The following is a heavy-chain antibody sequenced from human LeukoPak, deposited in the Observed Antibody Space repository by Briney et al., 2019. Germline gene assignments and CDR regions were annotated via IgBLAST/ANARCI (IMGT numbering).Heavy chain of an antibody. CDR3: ARQVVASIHPYYFDY. CDR1: GGSISSYY. J-gene: IGHJ4*02. V-gene: IGHV4-59*08. D-gene: IGHD2-21*02. Sequence: SETLSLTCTVSGGSISSYYWSWIRQPPGKGLGWIGYIYYSGSTYYNPSLKSRLTISVDTSKKQFSLKVRSVTAADTAVYYCARQVVASIHPYYFDYWGQGTLVTVSS. CDR2: IYYSGST.